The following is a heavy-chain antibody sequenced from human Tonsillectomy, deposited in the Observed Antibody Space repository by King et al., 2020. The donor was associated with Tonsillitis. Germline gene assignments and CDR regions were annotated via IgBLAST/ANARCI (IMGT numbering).Heavy chain of an antibody. J-gene: IGHJ6*02. CDR3: AKDKADTAMITDYYYYGMDV. D-gene: IGHD5-18*01. V-gene: IGHV3-30*18. CDR1: GFTFSTFG. Sequence: VQLVESGGGVVQPGTSLRLSCVASGFTFSTFGMHWVRQAPGEGLEWVAVKSHDGSNKYYADSVKGRFTISRDNSKNTLYLQMNSLRAEDTAVYYCAKDKADTAMITDYYYYGMDVWGQGTTVTVSS. CDR2: KSHDGSNK.